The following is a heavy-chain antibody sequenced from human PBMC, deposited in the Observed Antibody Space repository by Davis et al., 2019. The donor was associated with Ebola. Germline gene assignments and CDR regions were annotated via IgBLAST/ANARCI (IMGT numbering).Heavy chain of an antibody. Sequence: ASVKVSCKASRYTFTTYGINWVRQATGQGLEWMGWVNPNSGNTGYAQKFRGRVTMTRNTSINTAYMELSSLTSADTAVYYCARVYTIFGGMDVWGQGTTVTVSS. CDR2: VNPNSGNT. D-gene: IGHD3-9*01. CDR1: RYTFTTYG. CDR3: ARVYTIFGGMDV. J-gene: IGHJ6*02. V-gene: IGHV1-8*01.